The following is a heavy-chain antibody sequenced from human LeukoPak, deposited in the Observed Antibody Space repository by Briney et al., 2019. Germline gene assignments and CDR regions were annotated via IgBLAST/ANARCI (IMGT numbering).Heavy chain of an antibody. CDR2: IYYSGST. V-gene: IGHV4-59*08. CDR1: GGSMSSYY. J-gene: IGHJ6*02. CDR3: ARRGYYFGYHGMDV. Sequence: SETLSLTCTVSGGSMSSYYWSWIRQPPGKGLEWIGYIYYSGSTNYNPSLKSRVTISVDTSKNQFSLKLSSVTAADTAVYYCARRGYYFGYHGMDVWGQGTTVTVSS.